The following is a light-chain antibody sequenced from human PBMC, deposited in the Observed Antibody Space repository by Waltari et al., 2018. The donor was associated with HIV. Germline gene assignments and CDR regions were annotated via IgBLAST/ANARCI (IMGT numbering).Light chain of an antibody. J-gene: IGLJ1*01. CDR3: SSYKNNNTLV. CDR2: EVK. CDR1: SSDIGAYNR. Sequence: QSALTQPPSVSASPGQSVTISCTGTSSDIGAYNRVYWYLQPPGTAPKVIIYEVKNRPSGVPDRFSGSKSGSTASLTISGLQAEDEADYFCSSYKNNNTLVFGTGTKVTVL. V-gene: IGLV2-18*02.